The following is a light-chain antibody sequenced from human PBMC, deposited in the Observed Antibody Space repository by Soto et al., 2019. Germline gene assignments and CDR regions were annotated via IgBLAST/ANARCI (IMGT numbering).Light chain of an antibody. CDR3: QSYDRSLSGSF. CDR2: RNT. V-gene: IGLV1-40*01. J-gene: IGLJ1*01. Sequence: ELTQPPSVSVAPGQTAKITCGGSSNIGAGYEVHWYQQLPGTVPKLLIYRNTYRPSGVPDRFSGSRSATSASLTITGLQAEDEADYYCQSYDRSLSGSFFGTGTKVTVL. CDR1: SSNIGAGYE.